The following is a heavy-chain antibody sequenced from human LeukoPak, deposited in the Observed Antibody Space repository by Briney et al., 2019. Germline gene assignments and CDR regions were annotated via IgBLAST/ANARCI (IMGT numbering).Heavy chain of an antibody. Sequence: GASVKVSFKASGYTFTNYVISWRRQAPGQRPEWMGWISAYNVNTNYAQNLQVRGTIITHTSTSKAYMELRSLRCDDTAVYYCAREYVYYDSSDYYPRFDYWGQGPLVTVSS. CDR1: GYTFTNYV. CDR2: ISAYNVNT. J-gene: IGHJ4*02. CDR3: AREYVYYDSSDYYPRFDY. D-gene: IGHD3-22*01. V-gene: IGHV1-18*01.